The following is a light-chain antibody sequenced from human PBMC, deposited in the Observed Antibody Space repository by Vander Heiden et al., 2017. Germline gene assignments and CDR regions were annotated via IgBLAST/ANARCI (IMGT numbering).Light chain of an antibody. CDR3: QQYDNWLYT. CDR2: GAS. V-gene: IGKV3-15*01. J-gene: IGKJ2*01. CDR1: QSVNSN. Sequence: EVVMTQSPATLSVSPGDSATLSCRASQSVNSNLAWYQQKPGQAPRLLVYGASTRATGIPARFSGSGSGTEFTLTISSLQSEDFAVYYCQQYDNWLYTFGQGTKLEIK.